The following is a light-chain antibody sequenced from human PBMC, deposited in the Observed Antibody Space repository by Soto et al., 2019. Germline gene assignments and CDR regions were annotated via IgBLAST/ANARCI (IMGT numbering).Light chain of an antibody. CDR2: DVS. Sequence: SVLTQPSSVSGSPGQSITISRPGTSSDVGGYNYVSWYQQHPGKAPKLMIYDVSNRPSGVSNRFSGSKSGNTASLTISGLQAEDEADYYCSSYTSSSTYVFGTGTKVTVL. CDR1: SSDVGGYNY. CDR3: SSYTSSSTYV. V-gene: IGLV2-14*01. J-gene: IGLJ1*01.